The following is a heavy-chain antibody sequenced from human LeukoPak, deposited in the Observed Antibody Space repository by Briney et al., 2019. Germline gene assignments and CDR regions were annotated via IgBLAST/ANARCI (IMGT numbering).Heavy chain of an antibody. D-gene: IGHD4-11*01. Sequence: GGSLRLSCAASGFTFSSDAMSWVRQAPGKGLDWVSGISGSGGSTYYADSVKGRFTISRDNSKNTLYLQMNSLRAEDTAVYYCVVTTVTTTDWFDPWGQGTLVTVSS. J-gene: IGHJ5*02. V-gene: IGHV3-23*01. CDR1: GFTFSSDA. CDR3: VVTTVTTTDWFDP. CDR2: ISGSGGST.